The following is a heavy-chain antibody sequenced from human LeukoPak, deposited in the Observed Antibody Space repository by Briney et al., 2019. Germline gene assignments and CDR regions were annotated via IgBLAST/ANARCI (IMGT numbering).Heavy chain of an antibody. J-gene: IGHJ6*02. V-gene: IGHV3-53*01. Sequence: GGSLRLSCAASGFTVSSNYMSWVRQAPGKGLEWVSIIYSGGSTYYADSVKGRFTISRDNSKNTLHLQMNSLRAEDTAVYYCARDRKYSSSAPFYGMDVWGQGTTVTVSS. D-gene: IGHD6-6*01. CDR1: GFTVSSNY. CDR2: IYSGGST. CDR3: ARDRKYSSSAPFYGMDV.